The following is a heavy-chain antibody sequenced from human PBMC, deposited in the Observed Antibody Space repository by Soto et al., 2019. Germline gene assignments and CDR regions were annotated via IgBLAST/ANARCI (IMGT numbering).Heavy chain of an antibody. J-gene: IGHJ6*02. CDR1: GGSISSYY. Sequence: SEALSLTCTASGGSISSYYWSWIQQPPGKGLEWIGNIYYSGSTNYNPSLKSRVTISVDTSKNQFSLKLSSVTAADTAVYYCARASYDSSGYYYYYGMDVWGQGSTVTVS. D-gene: IGHD3-22*01. V-gene: IGHV4-59*01. CDR3: ARASYDSSGYYYYYGMDV. CDR2: IYYSGST.